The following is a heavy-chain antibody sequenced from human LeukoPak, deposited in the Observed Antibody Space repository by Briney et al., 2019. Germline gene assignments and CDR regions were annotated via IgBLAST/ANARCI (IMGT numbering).Heavy chain of an antibody. V-gene: IGHV5-51*01. D-gene: IGHD6-19*01. CDR3: ARGGAYSSGYNYYFDY. Sequence: GESLKISCQGYGYTFDTYYIAWVRQMPGKGLEWMGIMYADFDPTYSPSFEGQVTISVDKSINTAYLQWSSLKASDTAMYYCARGGAYSSGYNYYFDYWGQGTLVTVSA. J-gene: IGHJ4*02. CDR2: MYADFDP. CDR1: GYTFDTYY.